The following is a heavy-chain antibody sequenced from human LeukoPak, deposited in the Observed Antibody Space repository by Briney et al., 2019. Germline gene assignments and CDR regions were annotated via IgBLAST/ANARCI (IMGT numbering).Heavy chain of an antibody. J-gene: IGHJ2*01. Sequence: GGSLRLSCAASGFTFSSYSMNWVRQAPGKGLEWVSSISSSCSYIYYADSVKGRFTISRDNAKNSLYLQMNSLRAEDTAVYYCAGKYHTYYDILTGHTQHWYFDLWGRGTLVTVSS. CDR1: GFTFSSYS. D-gene: IGHD3-9*01. CDR3: AGKYHTYYDILTGHTQHWYFDL. V-gene: IGHV3-21*01. CDR2: ISSSCSYI.